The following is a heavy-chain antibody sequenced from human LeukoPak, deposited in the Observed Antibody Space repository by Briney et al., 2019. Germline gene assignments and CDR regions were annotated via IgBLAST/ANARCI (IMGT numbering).Heavy chain of an antibody. Sequence: GASVKVSCKTSGYFFTEYDINWVRQATGQGLQWMGWMNPCSGSTGYAQDFQGRVTMTRDSSISTAYMELNSLTSEDTAVYYCARFRRHRLPKSDYWGQGTLVTVSS. CDR3: ARFRRHRLPKSDY. D-gene: IGHD1-14*01. CDR2: MNPCSGST. CDR1: GYFFTEYD. J-gene: IGHJ4*02. V-gene: IGHV1-8*01.